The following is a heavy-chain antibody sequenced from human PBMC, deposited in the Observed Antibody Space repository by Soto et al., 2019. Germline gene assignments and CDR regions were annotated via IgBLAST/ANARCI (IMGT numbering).Heavy chain of an antibody. CDR2: VNPTGST. J-gene: IGHJ3*02. CDR1: GGSFSGYY. Sequence: QVQVQQWGAGLLKSSETLSLTCAVYGGSFSGYYLSWIRQSPGKGLEWIGEVNPTGSTKYNPSLKSRVTISVDTSKNQFSLNLNSVTAEDTALYYCARSREQWLVDAFDIWGQGTMVTVAS. V-gene: IGHV4-34*01. CDR3: ARSREQWLVDAFDI. D-gene: IGHD6-19*01.